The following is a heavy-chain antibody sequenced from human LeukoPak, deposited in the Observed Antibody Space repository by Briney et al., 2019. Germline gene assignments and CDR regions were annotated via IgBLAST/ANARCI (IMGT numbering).Heavy chain of an antibody. CDR1: GFTFDDYA. CDR2: ISWNSGSI. J-gene: IGHJ4*02. V-gene: IGHV3-9*01. Sequence: GGSLRLSCAASGFTFDDYAMHWVRQAPGKGLEWVSGISWNSGSIGYADSVKGRFTISRDNAKNTLYLQMNSLRAEDTAVYYCARDRQLGTFDYWGQGTLVTVSS. CDR3: ARDRQLGTFDY. D-gene: IGHD6-6*01.